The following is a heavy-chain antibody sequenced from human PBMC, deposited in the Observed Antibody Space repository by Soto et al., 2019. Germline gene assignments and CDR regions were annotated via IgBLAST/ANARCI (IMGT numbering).Heavy chain of an antibody. V-gene: IGHV4-30-4*01. CDR2: IFDSGST. Sequence: QVQLQESGPGLVKPSQTLSLTCTVSGGSMSGDDYYWSWIRQPPGKGLEWIGYIFDSGSTSYNPSLQSRVTMSLDTSTNQLSLELISVTAADTAGYYCAGGGQFTRDLLLLRDCYFDLWCRGTLVSVSS. CDR1: GGSMSGDDYY. CDR3: AGGGQFTRDLLLLRDCYFDL. D-gene: IGHD3-9*01. J-gene: IGHJ2*01.